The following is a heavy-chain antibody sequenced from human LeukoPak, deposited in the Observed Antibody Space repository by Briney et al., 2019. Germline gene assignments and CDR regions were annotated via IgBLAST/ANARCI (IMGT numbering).Heavy chain of an antibody. CDR3: AKVRIIVLMVYANGLDY. Sequence: GGSLRLSCAASGFTFSSYAMILVRQAPGKGLEWVSAISGSGGSTYYADSVKGRFTISRDNSKNTLYLQMNSLRAEDTAVYYCAKVRIIVLMVYANGLDYCGQGSLVTVSS. V-gene: IGHV3-23*01. D-gene: IGHD2-8*01. CDR1: GFTFSSYA. J-gene: IGHJ4*02. CDR2: ISGSGGST.